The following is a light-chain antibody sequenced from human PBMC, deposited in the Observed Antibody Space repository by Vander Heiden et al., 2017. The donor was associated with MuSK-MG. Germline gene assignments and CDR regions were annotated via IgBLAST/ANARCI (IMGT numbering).Light chain of an antibody. V-gene: IGKV3-11*01. Sequence: EIVLTQSPATLSLSPGERATLSCRPSQSVSSYLAWYQQKPGQAPRLLIYEASNRATGIPVRFSGSGSGTDFTLTISSLEPEDFAVYYCQQRVNWPITFGQGTRLEIK. J-gene: IGKJ5*01. CDR1: QSVSSY. CDR3: QQRVNWPIT. CDR2: EAS.